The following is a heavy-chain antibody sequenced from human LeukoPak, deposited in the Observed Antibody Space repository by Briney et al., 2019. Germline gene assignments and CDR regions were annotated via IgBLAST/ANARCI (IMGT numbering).Heavy chain of an antibody. CDR1: GGSISSGVFY. Sequence: PSETLSLTCTVSGGSISSGVFYWSWIRQPPGKGLEWIGYIYYSGSTYYNPSLKSRVTISVDTSKNQFSMKLSAVTAADTAVYSCAKQWLRNAFDIWGQGTMVTVSS. CDR2: IYYSGST. J-gene: IGHJ3*02. V-gene: IGHV4-30-4*08. D-gene: IGHD3-22*01. CDR3: AKQWLRNAFDI.